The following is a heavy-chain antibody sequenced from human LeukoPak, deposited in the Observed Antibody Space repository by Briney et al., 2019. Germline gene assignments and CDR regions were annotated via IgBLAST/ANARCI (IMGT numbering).Heavy chain of an antibody. Sequence: SQTLSLTCAVSGGSISSDDYFWSWIRQPPGKGLEWIGYIYHRGSTSYNPSLKSRVTISLDKSRNQFSLNLSSVTAADTAVYYCARAPYDILTGYFLFDSWGQGTLVTVSS. CDR3: ARAPYDILTGYFLFDS. CDR1: GGSISSDDYF. D-gene: IGHD3-9*01. J-gene: IGHJ4*02. CDR2: IYHRGST. V-gene: IGHV4-30-2*01.